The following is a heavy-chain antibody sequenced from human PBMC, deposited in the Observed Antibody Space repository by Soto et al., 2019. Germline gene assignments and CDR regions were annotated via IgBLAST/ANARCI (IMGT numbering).Heavy chain of an antibody. CDR3: AKDPAPAAPPENWFDP. CDR2: ISYDGSNK. V-gene: IGHV3-30*18. J-gene: IGHJ5*02. Sequence: PWSSLRLSCAAPGFTFSSYGMHWVRQAPGNGLEWVAVISYDGSNKYYSDSVKGRFTISRDNSKNTLYLQMNSLRAEDTAVYYCAKDPAPAAPPENWFDPWGQGTLVTVSS. D-gene: IGHD2-2*01. CDR1: GFTFSSYG.